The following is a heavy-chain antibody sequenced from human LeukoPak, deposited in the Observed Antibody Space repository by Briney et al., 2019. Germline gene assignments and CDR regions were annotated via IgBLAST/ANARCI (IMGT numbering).Heavy chain of an antibody. CDR3: AREEYTNGVLYPFDY. CDR2: IYRSGST. D-gene: IGHD2-8*01. J-gene: IGHJ4*02. Sequence: SETLSLTCTVSGGSISSGSYFWSWIRQPAGKGLEWVGHIYRSGSTNYNPSLKSRVTISVDTSKNQFSLQLYSVTAADTAVYYCAREEYTNGVLYPFDYWGQGTPVTVSS. V-gene: IGHV4-61*09. CDR1: GGSISSGSYF.